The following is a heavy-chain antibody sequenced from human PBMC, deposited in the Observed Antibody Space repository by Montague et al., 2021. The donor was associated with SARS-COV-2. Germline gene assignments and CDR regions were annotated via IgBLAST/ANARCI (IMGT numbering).Heavy chain of an antibody. CDR2: INHSGSA. D-gene: IGHD3-3*01. V-gene: IGHV4-34*01. CDR3: ARWGEYYDSPYYYYAMDV. Sequence: SETLSLTCAVYGGSFSGYYWSWIRQPPGKGLEWIGEINHSGSANYNPSLKNRVTISIDTSKNQFSLKLSSVTAADTAVYYCARWGEYYDSPYYYYAMDVWGQGTTVTVSS. CDR1: GGSFSGYY. J-gene: IGHJ6*02.